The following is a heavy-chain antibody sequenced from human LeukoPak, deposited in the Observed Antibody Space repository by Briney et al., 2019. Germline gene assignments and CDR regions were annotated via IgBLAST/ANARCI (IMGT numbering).Heavy chain of an antibody. CDR2: IKQDGSEK. J-gene: IGHJ4*02. D-gene: IGHD2-21*01. CDR1: GFTFSSYC. V-gene: IGHV3-7*01. Sequence: GGSLRLSCAASGFTFSSYCMSWVRQAPGKGLEWVANIKQDGSEKYYVDSVKGRFTISRDNAKNSLYLQMNSLRAEDTAVYYCARDILDYWGQGTLVTVSS. CDR3: ARDILDY.